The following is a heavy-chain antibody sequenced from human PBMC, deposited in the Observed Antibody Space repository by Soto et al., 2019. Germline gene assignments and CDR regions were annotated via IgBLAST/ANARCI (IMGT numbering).Heavy chain of an antibody. CDR2: SNAGNGNT. J-gene: IGHJ4*02. D-gene: IGHD2-15*01. CDR1: GYTFTSYA. Sequence: ASVKVSCKASGYTFTSYAMHWVRQAPGQRLEWMGWSNAGNGNTKYSQEFQGRVTITRDTSASTAYMELSSLRSEDMAVYYCAINSGGSCYCDGQQWPALDYWGQGTGATVS. CDR3: AINSGGSCYCDGQQWPALDY. V-gene: IGHV1-3*02.